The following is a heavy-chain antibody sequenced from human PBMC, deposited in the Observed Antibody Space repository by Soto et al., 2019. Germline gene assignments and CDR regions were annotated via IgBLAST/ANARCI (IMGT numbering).Heavy chain of an antibody. J-gene: IGHJ4*02. D-gene: IGHD3-22*01. CDR1: GGSFSGYY. Sequence: PSETLSLTCAVYGGSFSGYYWSWIRQPPGKGLEWIGEINHSGSTNYNPSLKSRVTISVDTSKNQFSLKLSSVTAADTAVYYCARDVYYYDSSGYYSVSRKFDYWGQGTLVTVSS. CDR2: INHSGST. V-gene: IGHV4-34*01. CDR3: ARDVYYYDSSGYYSVSRKFDY.